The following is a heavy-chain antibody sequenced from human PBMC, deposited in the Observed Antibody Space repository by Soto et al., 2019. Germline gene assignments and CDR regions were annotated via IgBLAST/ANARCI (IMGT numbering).Heavy chain of an antibody. Sequence: EVQVVESGGGLVQPGGSLRLSCAVSGFSFTTYWMTWVRQAPGRGLEWVANISPGGIATHYVDSVKGRFTISGDNAKNSVYLQMNSLRADDTAVYYCATKGDSGSIWGQRTLVTVSS. V-gene: IGHV3-7*01. CDR3: ATKGDSGSI. CDR2: ISPGGIAT. J-gene: IGHJ4*02. CDR1: GFSFTTYW. D-gene: IGHD3-22*01.